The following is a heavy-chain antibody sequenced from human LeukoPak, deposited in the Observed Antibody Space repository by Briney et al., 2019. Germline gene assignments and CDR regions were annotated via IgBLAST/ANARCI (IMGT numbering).Heavy chain of an antibody. D-gene: IGHD4-17*01. Sequence: SETLSLTCTVSGGSISSYYWSWIRQPPGKGLEWIGYINYSWDTNYNPSLRSRVTISIDTSKKHFFLKLKSVTAADTAVYYCATGYGDFRVEGRYFYSWGQGTLVTVSS. CDR2: INYSWDT. J-gene: IGHJ4*02. CDR3: ATGYGDFRVEGRYFYS. CDR1: GGSISSYY. V-gene: IGHV4-59*01.